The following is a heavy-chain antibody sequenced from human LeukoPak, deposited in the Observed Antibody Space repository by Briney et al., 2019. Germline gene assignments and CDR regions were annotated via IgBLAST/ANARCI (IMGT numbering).Heavy chain of an antibody. CDR3: TTVFMVRGVYFDY. D-gene: IGHD3-10*01. CDR1: GFTFSNAW. J-gene: IGHJ4*02. V-gene: IGHV3-15*01. CDR2: IKSKTDGGTT. Sequence: PGGSLRLSCAASGFTFSNAWMSWVRQAPGKGLEWVGRIKSKTDGGTTDYAAPVKGRFTISRDDSKNTLYLQMNSLKTEDTAVYYCTTVFMVRGVYFDYWGQGTLVTVSS.